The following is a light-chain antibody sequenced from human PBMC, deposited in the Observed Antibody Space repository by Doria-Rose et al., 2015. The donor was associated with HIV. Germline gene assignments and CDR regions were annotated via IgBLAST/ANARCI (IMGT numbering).Light chain of an antibody. CDR1: QRVKSSH. CDR2: DAS. V-gene: IGKV3-20*01. J-gene: IGKJ5*01. CDR3: QQYGTSRGT. Sequence: TQSPGTLSLSPGERATLSCRASQRVKSSHLAWYRQKPGQAPRLLIYDASTSATGIPDRFSGSGSGTDFTLTISRLEPEDVAVYYCQQYGTSRGTFGQGTRLEIK.